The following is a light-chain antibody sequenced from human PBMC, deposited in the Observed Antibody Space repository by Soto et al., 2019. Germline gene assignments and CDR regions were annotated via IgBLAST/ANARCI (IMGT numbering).Light chain of an antibody. CDR1: SSDVGAYNY. V-gene: IGLV2-8*01. CDR2: EVS. CDR3: TSYAGSNIWV. J-gene: IGLJ3*02. Sequence: QSVLTQPPSASGSPGQSVTISCTGTSSDVGAYNYVSWYQQYPGIAPKLMIYEVSKRPSGVPDRFSGSKSGKTASLTVSGLQPEDEADYYCTSYAGSNIWVFGGGTMLTVL.